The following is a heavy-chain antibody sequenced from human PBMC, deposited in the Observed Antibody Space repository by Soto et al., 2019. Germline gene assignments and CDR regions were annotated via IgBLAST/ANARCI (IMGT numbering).Heavy chain of an antibody. Sequence: GASVKVSCKASGGTFSSYAISWVRQAPGQGLEWMGGIIPIFGTANYAQKFQGRVTITADESTSTAYMELSSLRSEDTAVYYCASGGPTADQYYYDSSGYYYLFDYWGQGTLVTVSS. CDR3: ASGGPTADQYYYDSSGYYYLFDY. V-gene: IGHV1-69*13. CDR2: IIPIFGTA. CDR1: GGTFSSYA. J-gene: IGHJ4*02. D-gene: IGHD3-22*01.